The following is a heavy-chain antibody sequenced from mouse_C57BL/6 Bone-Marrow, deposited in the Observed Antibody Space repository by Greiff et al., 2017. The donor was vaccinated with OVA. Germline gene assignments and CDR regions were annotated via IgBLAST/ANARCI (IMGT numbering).Heavy chain of an antibody. CDR1: GFNIKDDY. CDR3: TTDDYFDY. Sequence: VQLKQSGAELVRPGASVKLSCTASGFNIKDDYMHWVKQRPEQGLEWIGWIDPENGDTEYASKFQGKATITADTSSNTAYLQLSSLTSEDTAVYYCTTDDYFDYWGQGTTLTVSS. CDR2: IDPENGDT. J-gene: IGHJ2*01. V-gene: IGHV14-4*01.